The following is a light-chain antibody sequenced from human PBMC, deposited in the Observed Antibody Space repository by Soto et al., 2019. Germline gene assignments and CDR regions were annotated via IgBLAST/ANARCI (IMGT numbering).Light chain of an antibody. V-gene: IGKV1-5*03. Sequence: DIQLTQFPSTLSPSVGDRVTITCRASQSISSWLAWYQQKPGNAPKLLIYKASSLQSGVPSRFRGSGSGTEFTLTISTLQPYDFATYYCQQYNRYPHTFGQGTKLEIK. CDR1: QSISSW. J-gene: IGKJ2*01. CDR3: QQYNRYPHT. CDR2: KAS.